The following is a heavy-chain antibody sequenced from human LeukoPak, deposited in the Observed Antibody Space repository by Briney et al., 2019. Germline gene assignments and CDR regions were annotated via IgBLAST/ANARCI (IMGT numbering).Heavy chain of an antibody. Sequence: SETLSLTCTVSGGSISSYYWSWIRQPPGKGLEWIGYIYYSGSTSYNPSLKSRVTISVDTSKKQFSLKLSSVTAADTAVYYCARDRLPYYYMDVWGKGTTVTVSS. CDR3: ARDRLPYYYMDV. CDR2: IYYSGST. CDR1: GGSISSYY. V-gene: IGHV4-59*12. J-gene: IGHJ6*03.